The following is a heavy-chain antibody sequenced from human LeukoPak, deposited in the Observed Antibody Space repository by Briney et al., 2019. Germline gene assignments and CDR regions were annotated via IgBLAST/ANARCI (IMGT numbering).Heavy chain of an antibody. V-gene: IGHV3-23*01. CDR2: ISGSGGST. CDR3: AKGDHIVVVIAIPDY. CDR1: GFTFSNAW. Sequence: GGSLRLSCAASGFTFSNAWMSWVRQAPGKGLEWVSAISGSGGSTYYADSVKGRFTISRDNSKNTLYLQMNSLRAEDTAVYYCAKGDHIVVVIAIPDYWGQGTLVTVSS. D-gene: IGHD2-21*01. J-gene: IGHJ4*02.